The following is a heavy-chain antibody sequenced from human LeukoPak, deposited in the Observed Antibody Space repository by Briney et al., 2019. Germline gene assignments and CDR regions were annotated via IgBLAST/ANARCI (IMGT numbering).Heavy chain of an antibody. V-gene: IGHV4-34*01. J-gene: IGHJ6*02. CDR3: ARHRLEWVISSAYGMDV. CDR2: INHSGST. D-gene: IGHD3-3*01. CDR1: GGSFSGYY. Sequence: SETLSLTCAVYGGSFSGYYWSWIRQPPGKGLEWIGEINHSGSTNYNPSLKSRVTISVDTSKNQFSLKLSSVTAADTAVYYCARHRLEWVISSAYGMDVWGQGTTVTVSS.